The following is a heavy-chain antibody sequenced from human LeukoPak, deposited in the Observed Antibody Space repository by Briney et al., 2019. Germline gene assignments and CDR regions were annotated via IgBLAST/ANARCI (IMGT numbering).Heavy chain of an antibody. V-gene: IGHV3-33*06. J-gene: IGHJ6*03. CDR1: GFTFSSYA. D-gene: IGHD3-22*01. CDR2: IWFDGSKK. CDR3: AKEGRMIVVGNYYYMDV. Sequence: PGRSMRLSCAASGFTFSSYAMHWVRQAPGKGLEWVAAIWFDGSKKYYADSVKGRFTISRDNSKKTLYLQMNSLRAEDTAVYYCAKEGRMIVVGNYYYMDVWGKGTTVTVSS.